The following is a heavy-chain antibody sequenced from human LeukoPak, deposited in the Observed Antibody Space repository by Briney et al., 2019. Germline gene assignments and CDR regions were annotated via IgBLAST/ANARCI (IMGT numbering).Heavy chain of an antibody. Sequence: ASVKVSCKASGYTFTSYCISWVRQAPGQGFAWMGWISSYNGNTNYAQKLQGRVTMTRDTSTSTAYMELRSLRSDDTAVYYCARVFLYYDILTGYYGSWYFDYWGQGTLVTVSS. CDR2: ISSYNGNT. CDR1: GYTFTSYC. J-gene: IGHJ4*02. CDR3: ARVFLYYDILTGYYGSWYFDY. V-gene: IGHV1-18*01. D-gene: IGHD3-9*01.